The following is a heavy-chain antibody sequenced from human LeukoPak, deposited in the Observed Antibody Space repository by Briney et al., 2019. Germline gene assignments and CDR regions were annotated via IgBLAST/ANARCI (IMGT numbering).Heavy chain of an antibody. Sequence: GGSLRLSCEASAFTFSKYSMTWVLQGPGWRVEWVATIKEDGSAQDYVDAVKGRFTISRDNAKKLDSLQMNSLRAEDTAVYYCATTSSLPDYFHYWGQGILVTVSS. CDR3: ATTSSLPDYFHY. D-gene: IGHD2-2*01. CDR1: AFTFSKYS. V-gene: IGHV3-7*01. J-gene: IGHJ4*02. CDR2: IKEDGSAQ.